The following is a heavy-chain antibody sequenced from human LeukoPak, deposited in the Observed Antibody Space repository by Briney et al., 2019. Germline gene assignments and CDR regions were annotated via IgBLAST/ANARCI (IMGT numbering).Heavy chain of an antibody. CDR1: GGSISSGGYY. CDR2: IYYSGST. Sequence: SETLSLTCTVSGGSISSGGYYWSWIRQHPGKGLEWIGYIYYSGSTSYNPSLQSRVTISIDRSKNQFSLKLSSVTAADTAVYYCARAPGNSGGYYFDYWGQGTLVTVSS. D-gene: IGHD2-15*01. J-gene: IGHJ4*02. V-gene: IGHV4-31*03. CDR3: ARAPGNSGGYYFDY.